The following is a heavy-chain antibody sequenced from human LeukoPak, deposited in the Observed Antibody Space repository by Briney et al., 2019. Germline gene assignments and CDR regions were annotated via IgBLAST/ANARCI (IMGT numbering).Heavy chain of an antibody. Sequence: SETLSLTCTVSGVSIRNYYWSWIRQPPGKGLEWIGYVYYSGSTNYNPSLKTRVSISLDTSKNQVSLNLTSVTAADTAVYYCARSENVLRYFDPKFDYWGQGTLVTVSS. V-gene: IGHV4-59*01. CDR1: GVSIRNYY. CDR2: VYYSGST. J-gene: IGHJ4*02. CDR3: ARSENVLRYFDPKFDY. D-gene: IGHD3-9*01.